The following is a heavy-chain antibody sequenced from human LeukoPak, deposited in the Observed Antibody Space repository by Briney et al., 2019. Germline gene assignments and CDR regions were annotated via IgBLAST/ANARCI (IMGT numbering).Heavy chain of an antibody. J-gene: IGHJ4*02. CDR1: GFTFSSYW. CDR2: IKQDGSEK. V-gene: IGHV3-7*01. CDR3: ARDFSSGWTFDY. Sequence: PGGSLRLSCAASGFTFSSYWMSWVREARGKGLEWVANIKQDGSEKYYVDSVKGRFTISRDNAKNSLYLQMNGLRAEDTAVYDCARDFSSGWTFDYWGQGTLVTVSS. D-gene: IGHD6-19*01.